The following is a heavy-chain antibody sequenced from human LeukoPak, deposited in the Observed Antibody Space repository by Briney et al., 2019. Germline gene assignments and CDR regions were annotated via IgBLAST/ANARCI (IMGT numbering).Heavy chain of an antibody. CDR1: GLSFSGYY. J-gene: IGHJ5*02. CDR2: INHSGST. V-gene: IGHV4-34*01. Sequence: SETLSLTCAVYGLSFSGYYWSWIRQPPGKGLEWIGEINHSGSTNYNPSLESRVTISEDPSKSQFSLKQSSVTAADTAVYYCARAMVRGVITLQPGWFDPGGEGTLVTLSS. CDR3: ARAMVRGVITLQPGWFDP. D-gene: IGHD3-10*01.